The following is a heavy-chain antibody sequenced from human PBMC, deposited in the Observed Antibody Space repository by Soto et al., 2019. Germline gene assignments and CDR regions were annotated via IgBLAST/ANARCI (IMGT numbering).Heavy chain of an antibody. V-gene: IGHV4-31*03. CDR2: IYHTGST. Sequence: QVQLQESGPGLVKPSQTLSLTCTVSGVSISSGGYYWSWIRQHPRKGLEWIGYIYHTGSTYHNPSLKGRVTISVDTSNNQFSLNLSSVTAADTAVYHCARSQVAMIHPFEYWGQGTLVTVSS. CDR1: GVSISSGGYY. CDR3: ARSQVAMIHPFEY. J-gene: IGHJ4*02. D-gene: IGHD3-22*01.